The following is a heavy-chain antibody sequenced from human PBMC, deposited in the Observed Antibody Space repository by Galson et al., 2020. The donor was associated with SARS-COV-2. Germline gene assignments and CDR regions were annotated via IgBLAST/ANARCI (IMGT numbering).Heavy chain of an antibody. V-gene: IGHV4-59*03. CDR3: ARMKWERLRHYDS. CDR1: GGSFTNDY. D-gene: IGHD1-26*01. J-gene: IGHJ4*02. Sequence: SETLSLNCADSGGSFTNDYWIGIRQPPGKELVWISHIYYRGVTDYKLSHKIRVTISIDTSRNKFYLKLTSVTAADTAIYYCARMKWERLRHYDSWGQGTLATVSS. CDR2: IYYRGVT.